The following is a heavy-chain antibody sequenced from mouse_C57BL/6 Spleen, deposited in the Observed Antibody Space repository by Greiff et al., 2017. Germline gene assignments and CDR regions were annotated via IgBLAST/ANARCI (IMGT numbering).Heavy chain of an antibody. J-gene: IGHJ3*01. CDR3: TRGAGSFAY. V-gene: IGHV1-15*01. CDR1: GYTFTDYE. D-gene: IGHD3-3*01. Sequence: VHLVESGAELVRPGASVTLSCKASGYTFTDYEMHWVKQTPVHGLEWIGAIDPETGGTAYNQKFKGKAILTADKSSSTAYMELRSLTSEDSAVYYCTRGAGSFAYWGQGTLVTVSA. CDR2: IDPETGGT.